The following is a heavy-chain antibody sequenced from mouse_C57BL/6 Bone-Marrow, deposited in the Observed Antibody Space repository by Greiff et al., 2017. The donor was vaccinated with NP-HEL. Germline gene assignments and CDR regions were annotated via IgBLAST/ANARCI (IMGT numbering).Heavy chain of an antibody. J-gene: IGHJ2*01. Sequence: VQLQQSDAGLVKPGASVKISCTVSGYTFTDHTIHWMKQRPEQGLEWIGYIYPRDGSTKYNEKFKCKATLTADKASSTAYMQLTSLTSEDSAVDFCARSANYYFDYWGKGTTLTVSS. CDR2: IYPRDGST. V-gene: IGHV1-78*01. CDR3: ARSANYYFDY. CDR1: GYTFTDHT. D-gene: IGHD1-2*01.